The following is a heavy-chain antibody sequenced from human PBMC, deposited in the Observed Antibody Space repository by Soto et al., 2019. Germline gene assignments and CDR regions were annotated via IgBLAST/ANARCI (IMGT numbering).Heavy chain of an antibody. CDR3: ARDHPPRGQLERRRSAFDI. CDR2: ISSSSSYT. J-gene: IGHJ3*02. D-gene: IGHD1-1*01. CDR1: GFTFSDYY. Sequence: QVQLVESGGGLVKPGGSLRLSCAASGFTFSDYYMSWIRQAPGKGLEWVSYISSSSSYTNYADSVKGRFTISRDNAKNSLYLQMNSLRAEDTAVYYCARDHPPRGQLERRRSAFDIWGQGTMVTVSS. V-gene: IGHV3-11*06.